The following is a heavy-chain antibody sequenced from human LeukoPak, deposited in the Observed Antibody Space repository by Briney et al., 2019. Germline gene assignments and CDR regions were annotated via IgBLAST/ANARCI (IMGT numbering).Heavy chain of an antibody. CDR2: ISYDGSNK. CDR1: GFTFSSYA. V-gene: IGHV3-30-3*01. J-gene: IGHJ5*02. Sequence: GGSLRLSCAASGFTFSSYAMHWVRQAPGKGLEWVAVISYDGSNKYYADSVKGRSTISRDNSKNTLYLQMNSLRAEDTAVYYCVTTLAWGQGTLVPVSS. CDR3: VTTLA.